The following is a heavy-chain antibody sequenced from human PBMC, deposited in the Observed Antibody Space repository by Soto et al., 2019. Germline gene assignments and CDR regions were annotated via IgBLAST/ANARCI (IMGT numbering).Heavy chain of an antibody. CDR2: VSANGQGI. CDR3: AKDRHYPRDYFHY. J-gene: IGHJ4*02. D-gene: IGHD3-10*01. V-gene: IGHV3-23*01. Sequence: GGSLRLSCAASGFTFSSPAISWVRQAPGKGLEWVSAVSANGQGIYYADSVRGRFTISRDNSKNTVFLHMDSLSAEDTAVYYCAKDRHYPRDYFHYWGQGTLVTVS. CDR1: GFTFSSPA.